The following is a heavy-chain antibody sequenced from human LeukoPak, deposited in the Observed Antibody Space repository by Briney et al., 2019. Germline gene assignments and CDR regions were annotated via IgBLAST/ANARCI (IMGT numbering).Heavy chain of an antibody. Sequence: PGGSLRLSCAASGFTFSSYWMSWVRQAPGKGLECVANIRQDGSVQNYVDSVKGRFTISRDNPKNSVYLQMSSLRAEDTAVYYCLVTTRSRGFDYWGQGTLVTVSS. CDR3: LVTTRSRGFDY. CDR1: GFTFSSYW. V-gene: IGHV3-7*01. D-gene: IGHD1/OR15-1a*01. J-gene: IGHJ4*02. CDR2: IRQDGSVQ.